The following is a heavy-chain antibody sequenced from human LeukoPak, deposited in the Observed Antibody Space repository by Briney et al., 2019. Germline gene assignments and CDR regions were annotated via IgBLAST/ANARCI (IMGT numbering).Heavy chain of an antibody. Sequence: GGSLRLSCAASGFTFSSYAMSWVRQAPGKGLEWVSAISGSGGSTYYADSVKGRFTISRDNAKNSLYLQMKSLRAEDTALYYCARDRWSVAAGLIDYWGQGNLVTVSS. CDR3: ARDRWSVAAGLIDY. V-gene: IGHV3-23*01. J-gene: IGHJ4*02. CDR2: ISGSGGST. D-gene: IGHD6-13*01. CDR1: GFTFSSYA.